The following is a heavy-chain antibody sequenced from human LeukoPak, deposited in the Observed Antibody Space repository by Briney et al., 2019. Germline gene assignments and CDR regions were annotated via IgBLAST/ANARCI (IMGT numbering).Heavy chain of an antibody. CDR2: ISSSSSYI. J-gene: IGHJ1*01. Sequence: GGSLRLSCAASGFTFSSYSMNWVRQAPGKGLEWVSSISSSSSYIYYADSVKGRFTISRDNAKNSLYLQMNSLRAEDTALYYCAKWEQQLGYFQHWGQGTLITVSS. CDR3: AKWEQQLGYFQH. V-gene: IGHV3-21*04. D-gene: IGHD6-13*01. CDR1: GFTFSSYS.